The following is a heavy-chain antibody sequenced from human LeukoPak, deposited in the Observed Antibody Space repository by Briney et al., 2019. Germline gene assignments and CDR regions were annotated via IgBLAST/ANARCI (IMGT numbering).Heavy chain of an antibody. J-gene: IGHJ4*02. D-gene: IGHD6-13*01. CDR3: AKAAGSSSSWYFDY. CDR2: ISWNSGSI. CDR1: GFTFDDYA. Sequence: PGGSLRLSCAASGFTFDDYAMHWVRQAPGKGLEWVSGISWNSGSIGYADSVKGRFTISRDNAKNSLYLQMNSLRAEDTALYYCAKAAGSSSSWYFDYWGQGTLVTVSS. V-gene: IGHV3-9*01.